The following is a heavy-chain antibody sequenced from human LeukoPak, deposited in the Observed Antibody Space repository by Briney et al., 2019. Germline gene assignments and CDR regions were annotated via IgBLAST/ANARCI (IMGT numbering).Heavy chain of an antibody. D-gene: IGHD1-26*01. V-gene: IGHV1-58*02. CDR1: GFTFTSSA. CDR2: IVVGSGNT. CDR3: AAVGVGATGGAFDI. Sequence: ASVKVSCKASGFTFTSSAMQWVRQARGQRLEWIGWIVVGSGNTNYAQKFQERVTITRDMSTSTAYMELSSLRSEDTAVYYCAAVGVGATGGAFDIWGQGTMVTVSS. J-gene: IGHJ3*02.